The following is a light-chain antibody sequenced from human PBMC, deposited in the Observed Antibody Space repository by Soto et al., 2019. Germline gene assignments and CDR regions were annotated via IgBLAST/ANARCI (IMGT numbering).Light chain of an antibody. Sequence: QSALTQPASVSGSPGQSITISCTGTSSDVGSYNLVSWYQQHPGKAPKLMIYEGSKRTSGVSNRFSGCKTVNTASLTISGLQAEDEADYYCCSYAGSSTYVFGTGTKVTVL. J-gene: IGLJ1*01. V-gene: IGLV2-23*01. CDR2: EGS. CDR3: CSYAGSSTYV. CDR1: SSDVGSYNL.